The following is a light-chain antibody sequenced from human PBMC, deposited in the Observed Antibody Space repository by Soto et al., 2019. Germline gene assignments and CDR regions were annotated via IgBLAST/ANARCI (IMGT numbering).Light chain of an antibody. Sequence: MMTQSPATLSVSPGERATLSCRASQHINNNLAWYQQKPGQVPRLLIYYASTRATGIPVRFSGSGSGTEFTLTISSLQSEDFALYYYQQYNDWPPITFGQGTRLEIK. J-gene: IGKJ5*01. V-gene: IGKV3-15*01. CDR1: QHINNN. CDR3: QQYNDWPPIT. CDR2: YAS.